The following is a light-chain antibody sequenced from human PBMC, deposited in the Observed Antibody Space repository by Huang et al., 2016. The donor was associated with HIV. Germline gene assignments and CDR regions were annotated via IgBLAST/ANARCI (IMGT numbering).Light chain of an antibody. CDR3: QQRSNWPLFT. J-gene: IGKJ3*01. CDR2: DTS. V-gene: IGKV3-11*01. Sequence: EIVLTQSPATLSLSPGERATLSCKASQSVSSSLAWYQQKPGQAPRLLIYDTSNRATGIPARFSGSESGTDFTLTISSLEPEDFAVYYCQQRSNWPLFTFGPGTKVDIK. CDR1: QSVSSS.